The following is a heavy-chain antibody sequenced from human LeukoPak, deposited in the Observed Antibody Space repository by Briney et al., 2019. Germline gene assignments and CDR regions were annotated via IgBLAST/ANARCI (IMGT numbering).Heavy chain of an antibody. CDR2: IYYSGST. CDR3: ARGYYYGSGGAYYYYMDV. Sequence: SETLSLTCAVSGGSISSGGYYWSWIRQPPGKGLEWIGYIYYSGSTNYNPSLKSRVTISVDTSKNQFSLKLSSVTAADTAVYYCARGYYYGSGGAYYYYMDVWGKGTTVTVSS. J-gene: IGHJ6*03. D-gene: IGHD3-10*01. CDR1: GGSISSGGYY. V-gene: IGHV4-61*08.